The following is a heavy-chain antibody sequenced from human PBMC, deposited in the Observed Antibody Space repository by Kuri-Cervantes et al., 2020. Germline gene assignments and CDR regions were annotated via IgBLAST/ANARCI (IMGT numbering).Heavy chain of an antibody. V-gene: IGHV3-23*01. CDR3: ARGYYDSSGYWIKGAFDI. CDR2: ISGSGGST. J-gene: IGHJ3*02. Sequence: GESLKISCAASGFTFSSYAMSWVRQAPGKGLEWVSAISGSGGSTYYADSVKGRFTISRDNAKNSLYLQMNSLRGEDTAVYYCARGYYDSSGYWIKGAFDIWGQGTMVTVSS. D-gene: IGHD3-22*01. CDR1: GFTFSSYA.